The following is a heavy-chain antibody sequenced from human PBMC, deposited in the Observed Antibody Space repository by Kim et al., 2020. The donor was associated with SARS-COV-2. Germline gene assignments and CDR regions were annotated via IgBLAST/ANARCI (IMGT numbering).Heavy chain of an antibody. V-gene: IGHV4-39*01. CDR2: IYYSGST. CDR3: ARRSGGWYEGNWFDP. D-gene: IGHD6-19*01. Sequence: SETLSLTCTVSGGSISSSSYYWGWIRQPPGKGLEWIGSIYYSGSTYYNPSLKSRVTISVDTSNNQFSLKLSSVTAADTAVYYCARRSGGWYEGNWFDPWGQGTLVTVSS. CDR1: GGSISSSSYY. J-gene: IGHJ5*02.